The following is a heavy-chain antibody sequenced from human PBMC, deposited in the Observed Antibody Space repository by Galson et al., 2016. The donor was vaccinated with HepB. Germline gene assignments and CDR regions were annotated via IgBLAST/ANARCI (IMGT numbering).Heavy chain of an antibody. D-gene: IGHD3-16*01. V-gene: IGHV3-30*18. CDR3: AKGGPRGEFDH. CDR1: GFTFSDYS. J-gene: IGHJ4*02. CDR2: VSYDGSNK. Sequence: SLRLSCAASGFTFSDYSMNWVRQAPGMGLEWVAIVSYDGSNKYYADSVKGRFTISRDNSKNTQYLQMNSLRAEDTAVYYCAKGGPRGEFDHWGQGTLVTVSS.